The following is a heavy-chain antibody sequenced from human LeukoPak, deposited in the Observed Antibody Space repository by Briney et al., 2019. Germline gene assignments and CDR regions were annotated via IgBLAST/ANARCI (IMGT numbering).Heavy chain of an antibody. Sequence: GGPLRLSCAASGFTFSSYWMHWVRQAPGKGLVWVSRINSDGSSTSYADSVKGRFTISRDNAKNTLYLQMNSLRAEDTAVYYCASWNYYYYGMDVWGQGTTVTVSS. CDR2: INSDGSST. J-gene: IGHJ6*02. CDR1: GFTFSSYW. CDR3: ASWNYYYYGMDV. D-gene: IGHD1-1*01. V-gene: IGHV3-74*01.